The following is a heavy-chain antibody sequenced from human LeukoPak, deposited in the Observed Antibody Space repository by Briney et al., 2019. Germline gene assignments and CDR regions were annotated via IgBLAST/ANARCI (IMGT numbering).Heavy chain of an antibody. J-gene: IGHJ4*02. V-gene: IGHV3-48*01. CDR2: ISSSSSTI. Sequence: LSGGSLRLSCAASGFTFSSYSTNWVRQAPGKGLEWVSYISSSSSTIYYADSVKGRFTISRDNSKNTLYLQMNSLRAEDTAVYYCAKTMIVVVIDSPFDYWGQGTLVTVSS. CDR1: GFTFSSYS. CDR3: AKTMIVVVIDSPFDY. D-gene: IGHD3-22*01.